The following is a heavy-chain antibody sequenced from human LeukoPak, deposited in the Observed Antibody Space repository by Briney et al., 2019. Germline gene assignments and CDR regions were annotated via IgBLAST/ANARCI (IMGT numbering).Heavy chain of an antibody. Sequence: NPSETLSLTCTVSGGSISSYHWSWIRQPPGKGLEWIGHIYYSGSTNYNPSLKSRVTMSVDTSKNQFSLKLSTVTAADTAVYYCARRRAAGLWFDPWGQGTLVTVSS. CDR2: IYYSGST. CDR1: GGSISSYH. V-gene: IGHV4-59*12. CDR3: ARRRAAGLWFDP. J-gene: IGHJ5*02. D-gene: IGHD6-13*01.